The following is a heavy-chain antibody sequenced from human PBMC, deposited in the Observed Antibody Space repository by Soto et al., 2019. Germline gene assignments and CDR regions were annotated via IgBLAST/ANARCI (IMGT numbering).Heavy chain of an antibody. V-gene: IGHV1-8*01. D-gene: IGHD4-17*01. CDR2: MNPNIGKA. CDR1: GDTFTSYD. CDR3: AAEYGANSA. J-gene: IGHJ4*02. Sequence: ASVKVSCKASGDTFTSYDINWVRQATGQGLEWMGRMNPNIGKAKNAQKFQGRVTMTRNKSTSTAYMELSSLRSEDTAVYYCAAEYGANSAWGQGTLVTVSS.